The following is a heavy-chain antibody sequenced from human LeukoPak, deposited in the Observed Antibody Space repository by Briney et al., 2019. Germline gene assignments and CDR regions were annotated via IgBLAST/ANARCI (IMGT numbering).Heavy chain of an antibody. CDR2: ISDQT. CDR1: GFTFSSYA. V-gene: IGHV3-30*04. D-gene: IGHD5-24*01. Sequence: GGSLRLSCAASGFTFSSYAMHWVRQASGKGLEWVSGISDQTYYTDSVRGRFTISRDNSKNTLYLQMNSLRAEDTAVYYCASQGRGFQFADAFDIWGQGTMVTVSS. CDR3: ASQGRGFQFADAFDI. J-gene: IGHJ3*02.